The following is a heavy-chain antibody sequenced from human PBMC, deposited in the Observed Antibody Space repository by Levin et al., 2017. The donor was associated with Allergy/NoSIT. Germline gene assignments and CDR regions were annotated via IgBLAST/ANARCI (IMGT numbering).Heavy chain of an antibody. Sequence: GGSLRLSCSTSGFPFRDYVMDWFRQAPGKGLEWVGFIRNKAYGETTEYAASVKDRITISSDDSKSVDYLQLHSLKTEDTAVYFCGREVTGEWYVDIWGRGTLVTVSS. D-gene: IGHD4-11*01. CDR2: IRNKAYGETT. J-gene: IGHJ2*01. CDR3: GREVTGEWYVDI. V-gene: IGHV3-49*03. CDR1: GFPFRDYV.